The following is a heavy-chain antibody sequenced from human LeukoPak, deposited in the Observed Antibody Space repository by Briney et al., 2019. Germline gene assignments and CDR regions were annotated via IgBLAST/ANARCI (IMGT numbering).Heavy chain of an antibody. Sequence: PGGSLRLSCAASGFTLSTYWMHWVRQGPGKGLGWVSCINSDGSRTTYADSVKGRFTISRDNAKNTMYLQMNTLRVEDTAVYYCARGSWSAADTNIDYWGQGTLVTVSS. J-gene: IGHJ4*02. CDR3: ARGSWSAADTNIDY. CDR2: INSDGSRT. D-gene: IGHD6-13*01. V-gene: IGHV3-74*01. CDR1: GFTLSTYW.